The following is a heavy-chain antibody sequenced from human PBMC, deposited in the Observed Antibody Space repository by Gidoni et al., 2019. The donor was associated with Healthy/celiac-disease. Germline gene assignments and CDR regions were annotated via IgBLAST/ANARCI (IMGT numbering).Heavy chain of an antibody. CDR3: AKVHYDYVWGSYRDNDAFDI. D-gene: IGHD3-16*02. Sequence: EVQLVESGGGLVQPGGSLILSCAASGFTFSSYALSWVRQAPGKGLEWVSAISGRGGSTYYEDAVKGRFTISRDNSKNTLYLQMNSLRAEDTAVYYCAKVHYDYVWGSYRDNDAFDIWGQGTMVTVSS. V-gene: IGHV3-23*04. CDR2: ISGRGGST. CDR1: GFTFSSYA. J-gene: IGHJ3*02.